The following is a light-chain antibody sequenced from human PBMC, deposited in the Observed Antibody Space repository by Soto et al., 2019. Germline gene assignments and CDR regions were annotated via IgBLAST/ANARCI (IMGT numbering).Light chain of an antibody. CDR1: QSVGNN. V-gene: IGKV3-20*01. Sequence: EIVISQSPATLSVSPGERATLSCRASQSVGNNLAWYRQKSGQAPRLLIYGASNRATGIPDRFSGSGSGTDFTLTISRLEPEDFAVYYCQQYGSSGTFGQGTKVDI. CDR2: GAS. CDR3: QQYGSSGT. J-gene: IGKJ1*01.